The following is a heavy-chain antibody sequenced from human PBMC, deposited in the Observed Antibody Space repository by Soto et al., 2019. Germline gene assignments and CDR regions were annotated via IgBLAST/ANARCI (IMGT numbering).Heavy chain of an antibody. CDR3: ARGSRLLLSIWFDY. Sequence: PGGSLRLSCAASGFTFSSYEMNWVRQAPGKGLEWVSYISSSGSSIYYADSVKGRFTISRDNAKNSLYLQMNSLRAEDKAVYYCARGSRLLLSIWFDYWGQGTLVPVSS. CDR1: GFTFSSYE. V-gene: IGHV3-48*03. J-gene: IGHJ4*02. CDR2: ISSSGSSI. D-gene: IGHD3-22*01.